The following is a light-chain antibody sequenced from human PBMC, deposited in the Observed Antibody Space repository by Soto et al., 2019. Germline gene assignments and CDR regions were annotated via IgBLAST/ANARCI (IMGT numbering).Light chain of an antibody. J-gene: IGLJ1*01. CDR2: GNS. Sequence: QSVLTQPPSVSGAPGQRVTISCTGSSSNIGAGYDVHWYQQLPGTAPNLLMYGNSNRPSGVPDRFSGSKSGTSASLAITGLQAEDEADYYCQSYDTSLSGNYVFGTGTKVTVL. CDR1: SSNIGAGYD. V-gene: IGLV1-40*01. CDR3: QSYDTSLSGNYV.